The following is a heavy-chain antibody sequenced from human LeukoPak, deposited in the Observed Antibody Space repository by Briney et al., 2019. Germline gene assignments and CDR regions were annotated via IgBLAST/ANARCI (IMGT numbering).Heavy chain of an antibody. J-gene: IGHJ5*02. CDR1: GASISSDDYH. CDR3: ARVFGGPVSRRFDP. Sequence: SETLSLTCTVCGASISSDDYHWSWIRQPAGKGLEWIGRIYTSGSTNYNPSLKSRVTISVDTSKNQFSLNLSSVTAADTAVYYCARVFGGPVSRRFDPWGQGTLVTVSS. D-gene: IGHD4-23*01. V-gene: IGHV4-61*02. CDR2: IYTSGST.